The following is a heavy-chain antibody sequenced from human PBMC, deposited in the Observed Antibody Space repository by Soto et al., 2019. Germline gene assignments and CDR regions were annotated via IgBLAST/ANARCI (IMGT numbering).Heavy chain of an antibody. CDR1: GFTFSSYA. Sequence: EVQLLESGGGLVQPGGSLRLSFAASGFTFSSYAMSWVRQAPGKGLEWVSAISGSGGSTYYADSVKGRFTISRDNSKNTLYLQMNSLRAEDTAVYYCAKDVLLYGGLPGWDVWGQGTTVTVSS. D-gene: IGHD2-15*01. J-gene: IGHJ6*02. CDR2: ISGSGGST. CDR3: AKDVLLYGGLPGWDV. V-gene: IGHV3-23*01.